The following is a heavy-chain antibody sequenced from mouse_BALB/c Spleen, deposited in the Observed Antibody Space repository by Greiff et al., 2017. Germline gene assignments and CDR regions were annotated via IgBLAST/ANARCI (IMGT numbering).Heavy chain of an antibody. CDR2: IYPSDSYT. CDR1: GYTFTSYW. V-gene: IGHV1-69*02. Sequence: QVQLQQPGAELVRPGASVKLSCKASGYTFTSYWINWVKQRPGQGLEWIGNIYPSDSYTNYNQKFKDKATLTVDKSSSTAYMQLSSPTSEDSAVYYCTRTGRGAGFAYWGQGTLVTVSA. J-gene: IGHJ3*01. D-gene: IGHD3-3*01. CDR3: TRTGRGAGFAY.